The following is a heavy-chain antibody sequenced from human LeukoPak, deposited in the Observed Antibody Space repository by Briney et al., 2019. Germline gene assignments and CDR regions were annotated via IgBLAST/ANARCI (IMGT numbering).Heavy chain of an antibody. CDR2: ISWNSGSI. Sequence: GRSLRLSFAASGFTFDDYAMHWVRQAPGKGLEWVSGISWNSGSIGYADSVKGRFTISRDNAKNSLYLQMNSLRAEDMALYYCAKDKGAVALYYMDVWGKGTTVTVSS. D-gene: IGHD6-19*01. V-gene: IGHV3-9*03. CDR3: AKDKGAVALYYMDV. J-gene: IGHJ6*03. CDR1: GFTFDDYA.